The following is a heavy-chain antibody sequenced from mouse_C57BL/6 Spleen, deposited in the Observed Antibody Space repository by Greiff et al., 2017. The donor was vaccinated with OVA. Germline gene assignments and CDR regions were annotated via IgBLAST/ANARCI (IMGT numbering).Heavy chain of an antibody. J-gene: IGHJ3*01. CDR2: IYPGDGDT. CDR1: GYAFSSSW. V-gene: IGHV1-82*01. CDR3: ARWGTVVEDWFAY. Sequence: QVQLQQSGPELVKPGASVKISCKASGYAFSSSWMNWVKQRPGKGLEWIGRIYPGDGDTNDNGKFKGKATLTSDKSSSTAYMQLSSLTSEDSAVYFCARWGTVVEDWFAYWGQGTLVTVSA. D-gene: IGHD1-1*01.